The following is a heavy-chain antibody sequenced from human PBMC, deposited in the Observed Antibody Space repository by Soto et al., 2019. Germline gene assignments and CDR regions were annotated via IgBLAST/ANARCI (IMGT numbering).Heavy chain of an antibody. CDR3: ASPVSDTVMVSDY. J-gene: IGHJ4*02. CDR1: GFTFSSYA. CDR2: ISGSGGST. D-gene: IGHD5-18*01. V-gene: IGHV3-23*01. Sequence: EVQLLESGGGLVQPGGSLRLSCAASGFTFSSYAMSWVRQAPGKGLEWVSAISGSGGSTYYADSVKGRFTISRDNSKNTLYLQMNSLRAEDTAVYYCASPVSDTVMVSDYWGQGTLVTVSS.